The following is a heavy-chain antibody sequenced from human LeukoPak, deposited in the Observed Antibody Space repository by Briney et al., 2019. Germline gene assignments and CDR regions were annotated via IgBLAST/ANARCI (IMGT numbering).Heavy chain of an antibody. D-gene: IGHD1-26*01. CDR2: ISRSSSYV. CDR1: GFTFRSYR. J-gene: IGHJ4*02. V-gene: IGHV3-21*01. CDR3: ARDSGWEQGGFDY. Sequence: GGSLRLSCAASGFTFRSYRMSWVRQAPGKGLEWVATISRSSSYVYYADSVKSRFTISSDNAKNSLYLQMNSLRAEDTAVYYCARDSGWEQGGFDYWGQGTLVTVSS.